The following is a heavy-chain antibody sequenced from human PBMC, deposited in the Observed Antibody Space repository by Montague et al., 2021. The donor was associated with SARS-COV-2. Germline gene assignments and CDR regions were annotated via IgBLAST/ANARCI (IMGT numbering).Heavy chain of an antibody. D-gene: IGHD7-27*01. V-gene: IGHV4-61*01. CDR1: GGSVSSGSYY. J-gene: IGHJ4*02. CDR3: ASVNTAGAY. Sequence: SETLSLTCTVSGGSVSSGSYYWSWIRQPPGKGLEWIGYIYYSGSTNYNPSLKSRVTISVDTSKNQFSLKLNSVTAADTAVYYCASVNTAGAYWGQGTLVTVSS. CDR2: IYYSGST.